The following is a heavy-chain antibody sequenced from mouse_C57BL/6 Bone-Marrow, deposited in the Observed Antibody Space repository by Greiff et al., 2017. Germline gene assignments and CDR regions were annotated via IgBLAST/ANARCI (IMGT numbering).Heavy chain of an antibody. CDR3: APGGLDGSSYYYAMDY. Sequence: EVQLQQSGPELVKPGASVKISCKASGYTFTDYYMNWVKQSHGKSLEWIGDINPNNGGTSYNQKFKGKATLTVDTSSSTAYMELRSLTSEDSAVYYCAPGGLDGSSYYYAMDYWGQGTSVTVSS. CDR1: GYTFTDYY. D-gene: IGHD1-1*01. J-gene: IGHJ4*01. CDR2: INPNNGGT. V-gene: IGHV1-26*01.